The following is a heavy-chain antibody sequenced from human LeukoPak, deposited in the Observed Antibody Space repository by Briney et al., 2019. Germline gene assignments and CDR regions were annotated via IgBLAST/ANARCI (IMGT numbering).Heavy chain of an antibody. CDR3: ARDLEGDY. V-gene: IGHV3-64*01. CDR2: ISSDGEST. Sequence: GGSLRLSCAASGFTFSTYAMHWVRQAPGKELEYVSAISSDGESTYYANSVKGRFTISRDNSKNTLFLQMGSLRHEDMAVYYCARDLEGDYWGQGTLVTVSS. J-gene: IGHJ4*02. CDR1: GFTFSTYA.